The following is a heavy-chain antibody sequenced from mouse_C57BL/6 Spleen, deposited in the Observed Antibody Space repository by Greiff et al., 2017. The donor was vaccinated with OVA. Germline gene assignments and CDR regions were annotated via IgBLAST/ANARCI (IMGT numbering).Heavy chain of an antibody. CDR3: ARSYYGSSPWYFDV. Sequence: VQLKQSGAELVRPGASVKLSCTASGFNIKDYYMHWVKQRPEQGLEWIGRIDPEDGDTEYAPKFQGKATLTVDTSSSTAYMQLSSLTSEDSAVYYCARSYYGSSPWYFDVWGTGTTVTVSS. V-gene: IGHV14-1*01. CDR2: IDPEDGDT. J-gene: IGHJ1*03. CDR1: GFNIKDYY. D-gene: IGHD1-1*01.